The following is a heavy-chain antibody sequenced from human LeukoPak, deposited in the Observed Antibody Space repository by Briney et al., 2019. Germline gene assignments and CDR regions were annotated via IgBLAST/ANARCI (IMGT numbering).Heavy chain of an antibody. D-gene: IGHD3-22*01. Sequence: GGSLRLSCTASGFTFSSYGMHWVRQAPGKGLEWVAVISYDGSNKYYADSVKGRFTISRDNSKDTLYLQLNSLRGEDTAVYYCARDLSGGYNPIMSYWGQGTLVTVSS. V-gene: IGHV3-30*03. CDR1: GFTFSSYG. CDR2: ISYDGSNK. CDR3: ARDLSGGYNPIMSY. J-gene: IGHJ4*02.